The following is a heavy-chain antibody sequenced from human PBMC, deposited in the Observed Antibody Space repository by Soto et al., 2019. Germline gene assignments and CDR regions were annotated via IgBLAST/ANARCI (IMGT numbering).Heavy chain of an antibody. CDR1: GFTFSSYS. J-gene: IGHJ4*02. D-gene: IGHD4-17*01. Sequence: EVQLVESXXGXXXXXXXLRLSCAASGFTFSSYSMNWVRQAPGKGLEWVSYISSSSSTIYYADSVKGRFTISRDNAKNSLYLQMNSLRAEDTAVYYCARDLNYGLFDYWGQGTLVTVSS. V-gene: IGHV3-48*01. CDR3: ARDLNYGLFDY. CDR2: ISSSSSTI.